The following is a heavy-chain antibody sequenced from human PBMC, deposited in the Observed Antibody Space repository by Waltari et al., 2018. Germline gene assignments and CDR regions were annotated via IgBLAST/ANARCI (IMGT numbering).Heavy chain of an antibody. J-gene: IGHJ5*02. Sequence: QLQLQESGPALVKPSETLSLTCTVSGDSIRSSGYFWGWIRQSPGKGLEWIGSIYYTGSTYYNPSLMSRVTISADTSKNQFSLNLSSVTAADTAVFYCARFSKSANWFDPWGQGTLVTVAS. CDR2: IYYTGST. CDR1: GDSIRSSGYF. CDR3: ARFSKSANWFDP. V-gene: IGHV4-39*01. D-gene: IGHD3-3*02.